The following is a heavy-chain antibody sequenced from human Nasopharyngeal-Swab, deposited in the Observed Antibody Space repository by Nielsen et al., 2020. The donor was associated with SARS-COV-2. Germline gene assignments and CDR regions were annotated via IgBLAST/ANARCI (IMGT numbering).Heavy chain of an antibody. CDR2: ISGSGGST. V-gene: IGHV3-23*01. J-gene: IGHJ6*02. CDR3: AKGVTMVRGFVNYFYYYTMDV. Sequence: VRQAPGKGLEWVSAISGSGGSTYYADSVKGRFTISRDNSNNTLFLQLNSLRAEDAALYYCAKGVTMVRGFVNYFYYYTMDVWGQGTTVTVSS. D-gene: IGHD3-10*01.